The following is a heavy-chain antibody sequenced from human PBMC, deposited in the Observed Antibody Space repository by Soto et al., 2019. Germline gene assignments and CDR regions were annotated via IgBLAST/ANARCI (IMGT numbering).Heavy chain of an antibody. V-gene: IGHV1-18*04. CDR1: GYTFTSYG. J-gene: IGHJ5*02. CDR2: ISAYNGNT. Sequence: SVKVSCKASGYTFTSYGISWVRQAPGQGLEWMGWISAYNGNTNYAQKLQGRVTMTTDTSTSTAYMELRSLRSDDTAVYYCARDYDFWSGPNWFDPWGQGTLVTVSS. D-gene: IGHD3-3*01. CDR3: ARDYDFWSGPNWFDP.